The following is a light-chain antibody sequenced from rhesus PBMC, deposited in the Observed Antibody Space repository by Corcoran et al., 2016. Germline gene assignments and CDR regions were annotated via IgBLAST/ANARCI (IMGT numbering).Light chain of an antibody. J-gene: IGKJ2*01. CDR3: QQYNSFPYS. Sequence: DIQMTQSPSSVTASVGDRVTITCRARQVISTYLAWYQQKPGKAPKLLFYYATSLQTGVPSRFSGIGCGTDFTLIISSLHPEDFSTYYCQQYNSFPYSFGQGTKVEIK. CDR1: QVISTY. CDR2: YAT. V-gene: IGKV1-25*01.